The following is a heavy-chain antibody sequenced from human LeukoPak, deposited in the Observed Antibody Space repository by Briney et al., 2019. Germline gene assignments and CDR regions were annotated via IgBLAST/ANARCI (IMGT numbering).Heavy chain of an antibody. Sequence: SQTLSLTCTVSGGSISSGDYYWSWIRQPPGKGLEWIGYIYYSGSTYYNPSLKSRVTISVDTSKNQFSLELSSVTAADTAVYYCARVRSSGYDFDYWGQGTLVTVSS. V-gene: IGHV4-30-4*01. CDR3: ARVRSSGYDFDY. J-gene: IGHJ4*02. D-gene: IGHD3-22*01. CDR2: IYYSGST. CDR1: GGSISSGDYY.